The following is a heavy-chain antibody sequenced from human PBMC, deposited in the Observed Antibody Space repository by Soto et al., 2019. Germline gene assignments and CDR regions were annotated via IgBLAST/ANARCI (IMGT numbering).Heavy chain of an antibody. CDR1: GGSISSSSYY. CDR2: IYYSGST. V-gene: IGHV4-39*01. Sequence: SETLSLTCTVSGGSISSSSYYWGWIRQPPGKGLEWIGSIYYSGSTYYNPSLKSRVTISVDTSKNQFSLKLSSVTAAGTAVYYCARHVNPWAQGAFDIWGQGTMVTVSS. J-gene: IGHJ3*02. CDR3: ARHVNPWAQGAFDI. D-gene: IGHD7-27*01.